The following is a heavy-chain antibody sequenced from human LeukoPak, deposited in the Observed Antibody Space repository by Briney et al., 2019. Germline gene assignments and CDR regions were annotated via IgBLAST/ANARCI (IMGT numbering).Heavy chain of an antibody. CDR3: ARPLVGADTLFAY. V-gene: IGHV5-51*01. J-gene: IGHJ4*02. Sequence: HGESLKISCKGSGYSFTSYWIGWVRQMPGKGLELMGIIYPGDSDTRYSPSFQGQVTISADKSISTAYLQWSSLKASDTAMYYCARPLVGADTLFAYSGQGTLVTVSS. CDR1: GYSFTSYW. CDR2: IYPGDSDT. D-gene: IGHD1-26*01.